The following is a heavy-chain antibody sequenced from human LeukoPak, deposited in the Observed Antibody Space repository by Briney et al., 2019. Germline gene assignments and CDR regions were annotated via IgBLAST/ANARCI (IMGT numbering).Heavy chain of an antibody. CDR2: ISSSGSTI. V-gene: IGHV3-48*03. CDR1: GFTFSSYE. D-gene: IGHD2/OR15-2a*01. J-gene: IGHJ4*02. CDR3: ASQYCSGTTFPFAY. Sequence: GGSLRLSCAASGFTFSSYEMNWVRQAPGKGLEWVSYISSSGSTICYADSVKGRFTISRDNAKNSLYLQMNSLRAEDTAVYYCASQYCSGTTFPFAYWGQGTLVTVSS.